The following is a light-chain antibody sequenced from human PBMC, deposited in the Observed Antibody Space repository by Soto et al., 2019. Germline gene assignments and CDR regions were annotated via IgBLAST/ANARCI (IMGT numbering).Light chain of an antibody. CDR2: SAS. CDR3: QQSSYSPLT. Sequence: EIALTQSPGTLSLSPEERATLSCRASQSVTNNYLAWYQQKPGQAPRLLIYSASSRATGIPDRFSGSGSGTDFTLTISRLEPEDFAVYFCQQSSYSPLTFGGGTKVEI. V-gene: IGKV3-20*01. J-gene: IGKJ4*01. CDR1: QSVTNNY.